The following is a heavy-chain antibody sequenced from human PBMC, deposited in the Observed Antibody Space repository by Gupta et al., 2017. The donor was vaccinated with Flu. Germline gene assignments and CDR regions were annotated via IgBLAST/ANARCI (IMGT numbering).Heavy chain of an antibody. CDR2: VSGDWSIT. Sequence: EVQLVESGGGLVQPGGSLRLSCAASGFTFSDYWIHWVRQAPGKGLVWVSRVSGDWSITTYADSVRGRFTISRDNAKNTVYLQMNSLRAEDTAVYYCVRRSLAHYDAFDIWGQGTVVTVSS. V-gene: IGHV3-74*01. D-gene: IGHD3-16*02. J-gene: IGHJ3*02. CDR3: VRRSLAHYDAFDI. CDR1: GFTFSDYW.